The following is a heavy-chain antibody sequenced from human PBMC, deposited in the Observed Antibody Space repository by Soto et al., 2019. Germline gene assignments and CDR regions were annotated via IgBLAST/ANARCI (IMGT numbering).Heavy chain of an antibody. J-gene: IGHJ3*02. CDR2: ISYDGSNK. Sequence: QVQLVESGGGVVQPGRSLRLSCAASGFTFSSYAMHWVRQAPGKGLEWVAVISYDGSNKYYADSVKGRFTISRDNSKNPLYLQMNSLRAEDTAVYYCARDPRYSSGGAFDIWGQGTMVTVSS. D-gene: IGHD6-19*01. V-gene: IGHV3-30-3*01. CDR1: GFTFSSYA. CDR3: ARDPRYSSGGAFDI.